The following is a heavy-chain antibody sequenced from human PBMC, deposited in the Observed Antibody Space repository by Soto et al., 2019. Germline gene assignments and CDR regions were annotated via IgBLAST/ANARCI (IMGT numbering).Heavy chain of an antibody. J-gene: IGHJ4*02. Sequence: GGSLRLSCVASGFTFSSYWMHWVRQAPGKGLVWVSRINSDGSSTSYADSVKGRFTISRDNARNTLYLQMNSLRAEDTAVYYCVRTSLVVAAATREDYWGQGTLVTVSS. CDR1: GFTFSSYW. CDR2: INSDGSST. V-gene: IGHV3-74*01. D-gene: IGHD2-15*01. CDR3: VRTSLVVAAATREDY.